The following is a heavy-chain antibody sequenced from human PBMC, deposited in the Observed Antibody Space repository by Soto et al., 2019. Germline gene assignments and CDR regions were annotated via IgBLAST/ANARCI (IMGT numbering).Heavy chain of an antibody. J-gene: IGHJ4*02. Sequence: SETLSLTCTVSGGSISSGGYYWSWIRQHPGKGLEWIGYIYYSGSTYYNPSLKSRVTISVDTSKNQFSLKLSSVTAADTAVYYCASVGITIFGVVPNYWGQGPLVSVSS. CDR1: GGSISSGGYY. V-gene: IGHV4-31*03. D-gene: IGHD3-3*01. CDR3: ASVGITIFGVVPNY. CDR2: IYYSGST.